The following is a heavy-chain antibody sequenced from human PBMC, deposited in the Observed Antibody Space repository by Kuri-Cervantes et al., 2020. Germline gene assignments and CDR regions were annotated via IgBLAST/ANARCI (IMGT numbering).Heavy chain of an antibody. CDR3: ARVGREYEVWGSYRYSFDAFDI. J-gene: IGHJ3*02. CDR1: GGSISSYY. V-gene: IGHV4-59*01. D-gene: IGHD3-16*02. CDR2: IYYSGST. Sequence: SETLSLTCTVSGGSISSYYWSWIRQPPGKGLEWIGYIYYSGSTNYNPSLKSRVTISVDTSKNQFSLKLSSVTAADTAVYYCARVGREYEVWGSYRYSFDAFDIWGQGTMVTVSS.